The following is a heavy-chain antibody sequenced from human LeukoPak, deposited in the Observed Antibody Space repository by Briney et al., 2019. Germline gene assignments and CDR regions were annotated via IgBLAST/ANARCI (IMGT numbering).Heavy chain of an antibody. V-gene: IGHV3-30-3*02. CDR3: AKDGDCTNGVCYFLSLDY. CDR2: ISYDGSNK. D-gene: IGHD2-8*01. Sequence: PGRSLRLSCAASGFTFSSYAMHWVRQAPGKGLEWVAVISYDGSNKYYADSVKGRFTISRDNSKNTLYLQMNSLRAEDTAVYYCAKDGDCTNGVCYFLSLDYWGQGTLVTVSS. CDR1: GFTFSSYA. J-gene: IGHJ4*02.